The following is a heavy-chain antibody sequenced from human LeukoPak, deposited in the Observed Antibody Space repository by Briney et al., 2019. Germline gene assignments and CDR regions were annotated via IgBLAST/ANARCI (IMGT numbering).Heavy chain of an antibody. CDR2: IKSKTDGGTT. CDR3: TTEGYILYYFDY. CDR1: GFTFSSYA. V-gene: IGHV3-15*01. D-gene: IGHD6-13*01. J-gene: IGHJ4*02. Sequence: GGSLRLSCAASGFTFSSYAMSWVRQAPGKGLEWVGRIKSKTDGGTTDYAAPVKGRFTISRDDSKNTLYLQMNSLKTEDTAVYYCTTEGYILYYFDYWGQGTLVTVSS.